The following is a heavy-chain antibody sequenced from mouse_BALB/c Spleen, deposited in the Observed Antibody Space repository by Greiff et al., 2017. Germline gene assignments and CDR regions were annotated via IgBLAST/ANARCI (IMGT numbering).Heavy chain of an antibody. V-gene: IGHV3-8*02. CDR2: ISYSGST. Sequence: EVQLVESGPSLVKPSQTLSLTCSVTGDSITRGYWNWIRKFPGNKLEYMGYISYSGSTYYNPSLKSRIATTRDTSKNQYYLQLNSVTTDDTATYYCARLGNDYWGQGTTLTVSS. D-gene: IGHD4-1*01. J-gene: IGHJ2*01. CDR1: GDSITRGY. CDR3: ARLGNDY.